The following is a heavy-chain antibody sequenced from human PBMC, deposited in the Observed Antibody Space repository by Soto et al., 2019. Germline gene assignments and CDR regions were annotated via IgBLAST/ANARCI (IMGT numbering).Heavy chain of an antibody. V-gene: IGHV3-23*01. J-gene: IGHJ4*02. Sequence: EVQLLESGGGLVQPGGSLRLSCAASGFTFSSYAMSWVRQAPGKGLEWVSAISGSGGSTYYADSVKGRFTIPRDNSKNTLYLQMNSLRAEDTAVYYCANPLTFGGVIVTGYWGQGTLVTVSS. CDR2: ISGSGGST. D-gene: IGHD3-16*02. CDR1: GFTFSSYA. CDR3: ANPLTFGGVIVTGY.